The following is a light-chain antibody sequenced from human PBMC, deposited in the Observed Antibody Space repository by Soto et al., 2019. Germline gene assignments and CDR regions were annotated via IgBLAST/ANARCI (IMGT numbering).Light chain of an antibody. J-gene: IGKJ1*01. V-gene: IGKV3-20*01. CDR1: QSISSNY. CDR2: DAS. Sequence: EIVLTQSPGTLSLSPGESATLSCRASQSISSNYLAWYQQTPGQAPRLLIYDASSRAAGIPDRFSGSGSGTDFTLTISRLEPEDFGVYYCQQYGGSPRTFGQGTKVEIK. CDR3: QQYGGSPRT.